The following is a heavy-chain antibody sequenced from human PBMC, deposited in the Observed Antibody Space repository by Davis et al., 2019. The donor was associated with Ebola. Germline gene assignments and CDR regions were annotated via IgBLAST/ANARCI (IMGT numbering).Heavy chain of an antibody. Sequence: GGSLRLSCAASGFTFSSYAMHWVRQAPGKGLEWVAVISYDGSNKYYADSVKGRFTISRDNAKKSLYLQMNSLRAEDTAVYYCAREAGGLDPWGQGTLVTVSS. J-gene: IGHJ5*02. D-gene: IGHD3-16*01. V-gene: IGHV3-30-3*01. CDR3: AREAGGLDP. CDR1: GFTFSSYA. CDR2: ISYDGSNK.